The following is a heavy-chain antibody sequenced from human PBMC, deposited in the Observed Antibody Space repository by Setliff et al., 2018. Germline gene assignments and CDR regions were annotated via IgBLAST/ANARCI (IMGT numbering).Heavy chain of an antibody. Sequence: PSETLSLSCAASGFTFSSYAMSWVRQPPGKGLEWIGYIFYSGSTYYNPSLKSRVTISVDTSKNQFSLKLSSVTAADTAIYYCARVRNTQNGFFDYWSQGTLVTVPQ. D-gene: IGHD1-1*01. J-gene: IGHJ4*02. CDR3: ARVRNTQNGFFDY. CDR1: GFTFSSYA. CDR2: IFYSGST. V-gene: IGHV4-59*01.